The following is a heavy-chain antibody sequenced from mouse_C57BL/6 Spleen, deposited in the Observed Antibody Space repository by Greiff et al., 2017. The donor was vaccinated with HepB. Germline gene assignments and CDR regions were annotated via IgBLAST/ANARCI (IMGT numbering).Heavy chain of an antibody. J-gene: IGHJ2*01. CDR1: GYTFTSYW. CDR3: AKAVVPYYFDY. D-gene: IGHD6-1*01. Sequence: QVQLQQPGAELVKPGASVKLSCKASGYTFTSYWMQWVKQRPGQGLEWIGAIDPSDSYTNYNQKFKGKAKLTVDTSSSTAYMQISSLTSEDSAVYYCAKAVVPYYFDYWGQGTTLTVST. V-gene: IGHV1-50*01. CDR2: IDPSDSYT.